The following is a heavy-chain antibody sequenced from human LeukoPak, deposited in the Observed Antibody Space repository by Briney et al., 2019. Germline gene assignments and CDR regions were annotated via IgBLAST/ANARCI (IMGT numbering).Heavy chain of an antibody. CDR1: GFTFNTFD. V-gene: IGHV3-33*01. J-gene: IGHJ3*01. CDR2: IWYDGSNK. D-gene: IGHD2-15*01. Sequence: GGSLRLSCAASGFTFNTFDMHWVRRAPGKGLEWVAVIWYDGSNKYYADSVKGRFTISRDNSKNTLYLQMNSLRAEDTAVYYCARQSSATIVSAFAFWGQGTMVTVSS. CDR3: ARQSSATIVSAFAF.